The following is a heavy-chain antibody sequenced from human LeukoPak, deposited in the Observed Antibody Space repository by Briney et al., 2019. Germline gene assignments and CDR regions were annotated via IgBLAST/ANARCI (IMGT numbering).Heavy chain of an antibody. CDR3: ARVVKGYVDY. J-gene: IGHJ4*02. D-gene: IGHD2/OR15-2a*01. V-gene: IGHV3-21*06. CDR2: ISASSNYI. CDR1: GFTFSNTN. Sequence: GGSLRLSCAASGFTFSNTNMNWVRQAPGKGLKWVSFISASSNYIYYADSVKGRFTISRDNAQNSLHLQMNSLRAEDTAVYFCARVVKGYVDYWGQGTLVTVSS.